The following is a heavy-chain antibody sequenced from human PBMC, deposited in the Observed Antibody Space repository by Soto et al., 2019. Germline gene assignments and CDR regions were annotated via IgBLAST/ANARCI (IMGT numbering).Heavy chain of an antibody. Sequence: ASVKVSCKASGYTFTGYYLHWVRQAPGQGLEWMGWINPSSGGANIAQKFQGWVTMTRDTSIDAAYMELTRLRSDDTAVYYCARDAAMGDYYHYGMDVWGQGTPVTVSS. D-gene: IGHD5-18*01. CDR1: GYTFTGYY. J-gene: IGHJ6*02. CDR2: INPSSGGA. CDR3: ARDAAMGDYYHYGMDV. V-gene: IGHV1-2*04.